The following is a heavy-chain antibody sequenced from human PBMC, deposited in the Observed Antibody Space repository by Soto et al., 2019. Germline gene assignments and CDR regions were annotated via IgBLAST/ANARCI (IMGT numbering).Heavy chain of an antibody. J-gene: IGHJ4*02. Sequence: EVQLVESGGVVVQPGGSLRLSCAASGFTFDDYTMHWVRQAPGKGLEWVSLISWDGGSTYYADSVKGRFTISRDNSKNSLYLQMNSLRTEDTALYYCAKGAYSSGWASLFDYRGQGTLVTVSS. CDR1: GFTFDDYT. CDR3: AKGAYSSGWASLFDY. CDR2: ISWDGGST. D-gene: IGHD6-19*01. V-gene: IGHV3-43*01.